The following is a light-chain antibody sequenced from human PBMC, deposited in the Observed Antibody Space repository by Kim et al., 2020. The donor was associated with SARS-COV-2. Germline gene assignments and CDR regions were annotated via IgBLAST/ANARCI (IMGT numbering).Light chain of an antibody. V-gene: IGKV1-16*02. Sequence: ASVGDRVTLTCRARQGISNSLAWFQQRPGKAPKPLIYAASSLQTGVPSKFSGSGSGTYFTLTISSLQPEDFATYYCQQYNSYPLTFGGGTKVDIK. J-gene: IGKJ4*01. CDR2: AAS. CDR3: QQYNSYPLT. CDR1: QGISNS.